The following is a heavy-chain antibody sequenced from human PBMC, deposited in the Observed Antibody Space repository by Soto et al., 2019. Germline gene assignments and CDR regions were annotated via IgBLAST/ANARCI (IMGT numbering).Heavy chain of an antibody. Sequence: GGSLRLSCEASGFNFRNYAMHWVRQAPGMGLEWVAVISYDGSNKYYADSVKGRFTISRDNSKNTLYLQMNSLRPEDTAVYYCARESYGDYYFDYWGQGTLVTVSS. D-gene: IGHD4-17*01. CDR2: ISYDGSNK. V-gene: IGHV3-30-3*01. CDR1: GFNFRNYA. J-gene: IGHJ4*02. CDR3: ARESYGDYYFDY.